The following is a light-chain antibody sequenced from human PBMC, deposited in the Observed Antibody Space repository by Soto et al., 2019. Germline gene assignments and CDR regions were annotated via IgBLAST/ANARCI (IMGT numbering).Light chain of an antibody. CDR1: SSDVGGYNH. V-gene: IGLV2-14*03. J-gene: IGLJ2*01. CDR2: DVS. CDR3: SSFATTDTPMV. Sequence: QSALTQPASVSGSPGQSITISCTGTSSDVGGYNHVSWYQQHPGEAPKLMIYDVSSRPSGVSKRFSGSKAADTASLTISGLQAEDEADYYCSSFATTDTPMVFGGGTKVTVL.